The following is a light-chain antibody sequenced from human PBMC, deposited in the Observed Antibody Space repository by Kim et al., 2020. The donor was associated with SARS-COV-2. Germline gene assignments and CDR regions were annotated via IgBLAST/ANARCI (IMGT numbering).Light chain of an antibody. V-gene: IGLV10-54*04. CDR3: STWVSSLRGYV. CDR2: RNT. Sequence: QTATLTCSGNSNHVDNHGAAWLQQHQGRPPKLLSYRNTNRPSGISERFSASRSGNTASLMITGLQPEDEADYYCSTWVSSLRGYVFGTGTKVTVL. CDR1: SNHVDNHG. J-gene: IGLJ1*01.